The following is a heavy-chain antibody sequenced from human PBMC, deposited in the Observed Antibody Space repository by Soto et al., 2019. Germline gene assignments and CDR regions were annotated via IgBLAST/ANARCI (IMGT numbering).Heavy chain of an antibody. D-gene: IGHD2-2*01. CDR2: ISGRGTTT. CDR1: GFSFSSYS. J-gene: IGHJ6*02. CDR3: ARLGYCSSATCKYYFYYYGMDV. Sequence: PVGSLRLSCEASGFSFSSYSMNWVRQAPGKGLEWVSFISGRGTTTFYADSVKARFTVSRDNAKNSLYLEVNSLRDEDTAVYYCARLGYCSSATCKYYFYYYGMDVWGQGTTVTVSS. V-gene: IGHV3-48*02.